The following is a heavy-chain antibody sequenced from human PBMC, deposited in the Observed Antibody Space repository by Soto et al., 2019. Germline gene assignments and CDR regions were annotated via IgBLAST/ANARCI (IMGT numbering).Heavy chain of an antibody. J-gene: IGHJ4*02. CDR1: GFTFTSYG. D-gene: IGHD3-3*01. CDR2: INPYNGKK. Sequence: QVQLLQSGAEVKKAGASVKVSCEASGFTFTSYGFSWVRQAPGQGLEWMGWINPYNGKKNYAQKVQGRVTMTIDRSTDTVYVEVMSLRSDDTAVYYCARDTDFWSGDLEYWVQRTLVTVSA. V-gene: IGHV1-18*01. CDR3: ARDTDFWSGDLEY.